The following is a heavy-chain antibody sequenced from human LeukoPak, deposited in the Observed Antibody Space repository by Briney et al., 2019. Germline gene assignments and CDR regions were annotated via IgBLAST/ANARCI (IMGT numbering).Heavy chain of an antibody. CDR2: ITGSGSTT. Sequence: GGSLRLSCGAAGFTFSSFAMNWVRQAPGEWLEWFSTITGSGSTTFYADSVKGRFTIARDNSKKTLFLQMNSLRAEDTAVYFCAKQIVVVTAGMNYFDNWGQGTLVTVSS. CDR3: AKQIVVVTAGMNYFDN. D-gene: IGHD2-15*01. J-gene: IGHJ4*02. CDR1: GFTFSSFA. V-gene: IGHV3-23*01.